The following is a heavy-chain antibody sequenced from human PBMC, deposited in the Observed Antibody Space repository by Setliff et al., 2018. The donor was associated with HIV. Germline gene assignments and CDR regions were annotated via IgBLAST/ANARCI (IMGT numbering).Heavy chain of an antibody. CDR1: GFTVSSNS. CDR3: ARVFGPFDY. Sequence: ETLSLSCAASGFTVSSNSMSWVRQAPGKGLEWVSVIYSVGITYYTDSVKGRFTISRDNSKNTLYLQMNSLRAEDTAVYYCARVFGPFDYWGQGTLVTVSS. V-gene: IGHV3-53*01. J-gene: IGHJ4*02. D-gene: IGHD3-10*02. CDR2: IYSVGIT.